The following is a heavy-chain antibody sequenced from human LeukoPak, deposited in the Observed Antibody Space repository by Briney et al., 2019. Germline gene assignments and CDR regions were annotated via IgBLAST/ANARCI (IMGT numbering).Heavy chain of an antibody. D-gene: IGHD1-26*01. CDR1: GGSISSYY. V-gene: IGHV4-59*08. CDR2: IYYSGST. CDR3: ARVRRATTPHDAFDI. J-gene: IGHJ3*02. Sequence: PSETLSLTCTISGGSISSYYWNWIRQTPGKGLEWIGYIYYSGSTNYNPSLKSRVTISVDTSKNQFSLKLSSVTAADTALYYCARVRRATTPHDAFDIWGQGTMVTVSS.